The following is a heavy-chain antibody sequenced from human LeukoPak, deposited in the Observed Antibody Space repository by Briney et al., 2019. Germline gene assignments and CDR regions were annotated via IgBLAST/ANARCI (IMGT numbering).Heavy chain of an antibody. V-gene: IGHV3-21*06. J-gene: IGHJ4*01. Sequence: GGSLRLSCAPSGFTFSSYSMIWVRQAPGKGLEWFSSISSSSSHIYYADSVKSRLTISRDYAKNLLYLQMNSLRIEDTAVYYCARDHGIPGSGSYRFDYWGHGTLVTVSS. CDR2: ISSSSSHI. CDR1: GFTFSSYS. CDR3: ARDHGIPGSGSYRFDY. D-gene: IGHD3-10*01.